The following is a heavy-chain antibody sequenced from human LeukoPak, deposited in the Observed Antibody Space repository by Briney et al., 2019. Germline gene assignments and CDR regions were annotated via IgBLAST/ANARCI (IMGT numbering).Heavy chain of an antibody. CDR3: AKVPYYDILTGPYFDY. J-gene: IGHJ4*02. D-gene: IGHD3-9*01. CDR2: ISGGGGST. CDR1: GFTFSSYA. V-gene: IGHV3-23*01. Sequence: PGGSLRLSCAAPGFTFSSYAMSWVRQAPGKGLEWVSVISGGGGSTYYADSVKGRFTISRDNSKNTLYLQMNSLRAEDTAVYYCAKVPYYDILTGPYFDYWGQGTLVTVSS.